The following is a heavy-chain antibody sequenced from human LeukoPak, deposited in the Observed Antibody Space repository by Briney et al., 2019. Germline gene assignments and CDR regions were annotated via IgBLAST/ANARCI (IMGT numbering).Heavy chain of an antibody. CDR3: ARLNLYYYYYMDI. Sequence: SETLSLTCTVSGGSISSYYWSWIRQPPGKGLEWIGYIYYSGSTNYNPSLKSRVTMSVDTSKNQFSLKLSSVTAADTAVYYCARLNLYYYYYMDIWGKGTTVTISS. V-gene: IGHV4-59*12. CDR2: IYYSGST. J-gene: IGHJ6*03. CDR1: GGSISSYY.